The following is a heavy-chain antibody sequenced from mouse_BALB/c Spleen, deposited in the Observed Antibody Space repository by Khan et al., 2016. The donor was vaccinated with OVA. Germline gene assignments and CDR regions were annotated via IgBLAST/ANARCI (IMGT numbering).Heavy chain of an antibody. CDR2: INPSNGRT. Sequence: QVQLQQPGAELVKPGASVKLSCKASGYTFTSYWMHWVKQRPGQGLEWIGEINPSNGRTNYNEKFKSKATLTVDKSSNTAYMQLSSLTSEDSAGYYCARSTMITTEFAYWGQGTLVTVSA. CDR3: ARSTMITTEFAY. J-gene: IGHJ3*01. V-gene: IGHV1S81*02. D-gene: IGHD2-4*01. CDR1: GYTFTSYW.